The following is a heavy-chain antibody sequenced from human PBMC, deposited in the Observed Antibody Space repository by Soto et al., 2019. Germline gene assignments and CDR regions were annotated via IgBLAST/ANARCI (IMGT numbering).Heavy chain of an antibody. CDR2: IYYSGST. CDR3: ARPLGWNTYGMDV. Sequence: SETLSLTCTVSGGSISSSSYYWGWIRQPPGKWLEWIGGIYYSGSTYYNPSLKSRVTISVDTSKNQFSLKLSSVTAADTAVYYCARPLGWNTYGMDVWGQGTTVTVSS. J-gene: IGHJ6*02. V-gene: IGHV4-39*01. CDR1: GGSISSSSYY. D-gene: IGHD1-1*01.